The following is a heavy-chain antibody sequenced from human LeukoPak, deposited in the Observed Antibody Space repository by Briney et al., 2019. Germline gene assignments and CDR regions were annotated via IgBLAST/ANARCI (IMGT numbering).Heavy chain of an antibody. CDR3: ARDTDGNLDH. CDR2: IKHDGSTK. V-gene: IGHV3-7*01. D-gene: IGHD2-8*01. Sequence: GGSLRLSCAASGFTFSSSWMAWVRQAPGKGLEWVANIKHDGSTKHSVDSVTGRFTISRDNAKNSLYLQMNSLRAEDTAVYYCARDTDGNLDHWGQGTLDTVSS. CDR1: GFTFSSSW. J-gene: IGHJ4*02.